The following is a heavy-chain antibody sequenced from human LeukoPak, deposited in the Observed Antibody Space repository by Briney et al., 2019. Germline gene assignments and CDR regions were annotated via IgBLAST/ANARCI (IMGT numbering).Heavy chain of an antibody. CDR2: IYYSGST. CDR3: ARLGLSSSWYFDY. Sequence: PSETLSLTCTVSGGSISSSSYYWGWIRQPPGTGLEWIGSIYYSGSTYYNPSLKSRVTISVDTSKNQFSLKLSSVTAADTAVYYCARLGLSSSWYFDYWGQGTLVTVSS. CDR1: GGSISSSSYY. V-gene: IGHV4-39*01. D-gene: IGHD6-13*01. J-gene: IGHJ4*02.